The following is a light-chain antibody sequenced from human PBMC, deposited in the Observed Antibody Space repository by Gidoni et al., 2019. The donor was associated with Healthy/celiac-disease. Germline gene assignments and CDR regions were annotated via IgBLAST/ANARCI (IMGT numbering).Light chain of an antibody. CDR2: DAS. V-gene: IGKV3-11*01. Sequence: ELVLTQSPATLSLSPGERATLSCRASQSVSSYLAWYQQKPGQAPRLLIYDASNRATGIPARFSGSGSGTEFTLNISSLEPEDFAVYYCQQRSNWIFTFGPGTKVDIK. J-gene: IGKJ3*01. CDR3: QQRSNWIFT. CDR1: QSVSSY.